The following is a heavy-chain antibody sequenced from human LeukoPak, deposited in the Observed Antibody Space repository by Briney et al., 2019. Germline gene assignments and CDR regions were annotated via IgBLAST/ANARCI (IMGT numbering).Heavy chain of an antibody. CDR3: ARGYSSSPGGDWFDP. J-gene: IGHJ5*02. CDR1: GFTFSSYW. CDR2: INWNGGST. D-gene: IGHD6-6*01. V-gene: IGHV3-20*04. Sequence: GGSLRLSCAASGFTFSSYWMSWVRQAPGKGLEWVSGINWNGGSTGYADSVKGRFTISRDNAKNSLYLQMNSLRAEDTAVYYCARGYSSSPGGDWFDPWGQGTLVTVSS.